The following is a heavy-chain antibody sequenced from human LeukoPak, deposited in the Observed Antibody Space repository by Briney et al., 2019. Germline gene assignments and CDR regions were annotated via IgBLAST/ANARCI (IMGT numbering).Heavy chain of an antibody. CDR2: ISAYNGNT. D-gene: IGHD2-2*02. J-gene: IGHJ4*02. Sequence: ASVKVSCKASGYTFTSYGISWVRQAPGQGLEWMGWISAYNGNTNYAQKLQGRATMTTDTSTSTAYMELRSLRSDDTAVYYCARGDCSSTSCYTKAALFDYWGQGTLVTVSS. V-gene: IGHV1-18*01. CDR1: GYTFTSYG. CDR3: ARGDCSSTSCYTKAALFDY.